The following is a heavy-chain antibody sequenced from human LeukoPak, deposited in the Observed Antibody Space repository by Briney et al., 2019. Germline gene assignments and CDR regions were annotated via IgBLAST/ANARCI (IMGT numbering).Heavy chain of an antibody. D-gene: IGHD3-9*01. CDR3: ARAPTTLTGYTDY. CDR1: GGTFSSHA. J-gene: IGHJ4*02. Sequence: GASVKVSCKASGGTFSSHAISWVRQAPGQGLEWMGGIIPLFGTTNYAQKFQDRVTITADESTTTAYMELSSLRSEDTAVYYYARAPTTLTGYTDYWGQGTLVTVSS. V-gene: IGHV1-69*13. CDR2: IIPLFGTT.